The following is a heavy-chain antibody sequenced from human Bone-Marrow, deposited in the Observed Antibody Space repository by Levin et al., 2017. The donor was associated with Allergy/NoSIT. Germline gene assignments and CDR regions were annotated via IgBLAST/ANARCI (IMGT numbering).Heavy chain of an antibody. CDR2: IYHSGST. CDR3: ASYGDVGTGKSYYFDY. CDR1: GYSISSGYY. D-gene: IGHD4-17*01. Sequence: PSETLSLTCAVSGYSISSGYYWGWIRQPPGKGLEWIGSIYHSGSTYYNPSLKSRVTISVDTSKNQFSLKLSSVTAADTAVYYCASYGDVGTGKSYYFDYWGQGTLVTVSS. J-gene: IGHJ4*02. V-gene: IGHV4-38-2*01.